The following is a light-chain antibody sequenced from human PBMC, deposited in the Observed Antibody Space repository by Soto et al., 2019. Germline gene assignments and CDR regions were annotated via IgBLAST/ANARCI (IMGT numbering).Light chain of an antibody. Sequence: EIVLTQSPGTLSLSPGERATLSCRASQSVSSSYLAWYQQKPGQAPRLLIYGASGRATGIPDRFSGSGSGTDFTLTINRLEPEDFAVYYCQQYGSSPPVTFCQGTRLEIK. V-gene: IGKV3-20*01. CDR1: QSVSSSY. J-gene: IGKJ5*01. CDR2: GAS. CDR3: QQYGSSPPVT.